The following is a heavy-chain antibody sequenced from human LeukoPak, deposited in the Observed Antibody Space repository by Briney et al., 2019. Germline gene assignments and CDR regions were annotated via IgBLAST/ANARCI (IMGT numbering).Heavy chain of an antibody. D-gene: IGHD1-1*01. CDR2: INPSTGTT. CDR1: GYTFTSYD. J-gene: IGHJ5*02. CDR3: ARLKVATVEGPSGWFDP. Sequence: ASVKVSCKASGYTFTSYDINWVRQAPGQGFEWMGMINPSTGTTRYAQRFQGTVTLTRDTSTSTVYMELSSLRSEDTAVYYCARLKVATVEGPSGWFDPWGQGTPVTVSS. V-gene: IGHV1-46*01.